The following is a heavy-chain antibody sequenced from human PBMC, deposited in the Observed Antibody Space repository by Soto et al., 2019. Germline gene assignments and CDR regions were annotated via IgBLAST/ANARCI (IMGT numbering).Heavy chain of an antibody. J-gene: IGHJ5*02. Sequence: GGSLRLSCAASGFTFSSYGMHWVRQAPGKGLEWVAILSFDGSDEQYANSVKGRFTISRDNSKNTLYLQMNSLRAEDTAVYYCAKSYDSSGYWTPAWGQGTLVTVSS. D-gene: IGHD3-22*01. V-gene: IGHV3-30*18. CDR2: LSFDGSDE. CDR3: AKSYDSSGYWTPA. CDR1: GFTFSSYG.